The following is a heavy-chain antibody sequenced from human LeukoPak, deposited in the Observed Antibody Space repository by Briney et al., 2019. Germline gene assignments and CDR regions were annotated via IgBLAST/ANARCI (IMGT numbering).Heavy chain of an antibody. CDR2: ISYSGST. J-gene: IGHJ6*02. CDR3: ARDKYQLARSVRHYGLDV. CDR1: GGSISNYY. D-gene: IGHD2-2*01. Sequence: PSETLSLTCTVSGGSISNYYWSWIRQPPGKGLEWIGYISYSGSTAYNPSLKSRVTILLETSKTQFSLRLNSVTAADTALYYCARDKYQLARSVRHYGLDVWGQGTTVIVSS. V-gene: IGHV4-59*01.